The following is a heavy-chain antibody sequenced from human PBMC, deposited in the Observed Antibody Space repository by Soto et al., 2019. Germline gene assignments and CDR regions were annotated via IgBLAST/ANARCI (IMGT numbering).Heavy chain of an antibody. D-gene: IGHD2-2*01. CDR3: AVGYCSSASCKTPHP. Sequence: PGGSLRLSCVASGFTFRSSWMHWVRQAPGKGLVWLSQIRPDGSDTFYADSVKGRLTISRDNAKNTLYLQVNNLRTEDTAVYYCAVGYCSSASCKTPHPSGQGTQVTLSS. CDR2: IRPDGSDT. CDR1: GFTFRSSW. J-gene: IGHJ5*02. V-gene: IGHV3-74*01.